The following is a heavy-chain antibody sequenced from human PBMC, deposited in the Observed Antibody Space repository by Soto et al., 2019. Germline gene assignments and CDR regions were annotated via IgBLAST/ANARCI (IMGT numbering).Heavy chain of an antibody. V-gene: IGHV1-8*02. Sequence: GASVKVSCKASGGTFSSYAISWVRQAPGQGLEWMGWMNPNSGNTGYAQKFQGRVTMTRNTSISTAYMELSSLRSEDTAVYYCARGRVDWFDSWGQGTLVTVSS. CDR1: GGTFSSYA. J-gene: IGHJ5*01. CDR3: ARGRVDWFDS. D-gene: IGHD2-15*01. CDR2: MNPNSGNT.